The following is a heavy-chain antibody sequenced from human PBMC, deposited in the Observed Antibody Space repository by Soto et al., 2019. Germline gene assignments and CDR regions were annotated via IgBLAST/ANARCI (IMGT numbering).Heavy chain of an antibody. V-gene: IGHV3-13*01. CDR2: IGTAGDT. D-gene: IGHD6-25*01. CDR1: GFTFSSYD. J-gene: IGHJ6*02. Sequence: QPGGSLRLSXAASGFTFSSYDMHWVRQATGKGLEWVSAIGTAGDTYYPGSVKGRFTISRENAKNSLYLQMNSLRAGDTAVYYCARSYSSAYGMDVWGQGTTVTVS. CDR3: ARSYSSAYGMDV.